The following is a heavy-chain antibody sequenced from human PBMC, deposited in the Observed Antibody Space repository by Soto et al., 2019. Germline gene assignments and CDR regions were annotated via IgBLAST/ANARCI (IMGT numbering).Heavy chain of an antibody. CDR2: SHQIGNT. V-gene: IGHV4-4*02. CDR3: ARRVLTGYSFLRFDP. CDR1: GVSISSHDW. Sequence: SVTLSLNCAVPGVSISSHDWWTWVSKPPGKGLEWIGESHQIGNTNYNSSLESRVTISVDKSKNQFSLNLSSVTAADTAVYYCARRVLTGYSFLRFDPWGQGTLVTVS. J-gene: IGHJ5*02. D-gene: IGHD3-9*01.